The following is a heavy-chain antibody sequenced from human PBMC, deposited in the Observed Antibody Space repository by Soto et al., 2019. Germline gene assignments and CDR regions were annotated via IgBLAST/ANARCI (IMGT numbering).Heavy chain of an antibody. Sequence: LGESLKISCKGSGYSFTSYWIGWVRQTPGKGLEWMGIIYPGDSDTRYSPSFQGQVTISADKSISTAYLQWSSLKASDTAMYYCARAYYDSSGYPHAFDIWGQGTMVTVSS. V-gene: IGHV5-51*01. CDR3: ARAYYDSSGYPHAFDI. D-gene: IGHD3-22*01. CDR2: IYPGDSDT. J-gene: IGHJ3*02. CDR1: GYSFTSYW.